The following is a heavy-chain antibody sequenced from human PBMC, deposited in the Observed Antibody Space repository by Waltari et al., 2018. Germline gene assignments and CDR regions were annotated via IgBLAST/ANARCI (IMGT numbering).Heavy chain of an antibody. CDR1: GGTFSSYA. Sequence: QVQLGAAGGGGKKAGSSVEGSCKAFGGTFSSYAISWGRQAPGQGLGWMGGVIPIFGTANYAQKFQGRVTITADESTSTAYMELSSLRSEDTAVYYCARGYYGSGIDYWGQGTLVTVSS. V-gene: IGHV1-69*12. CDR2: VIPIFGTA. D-gene: IGHD3-10*01. J-gene: IGHJ4*02. CDR3: ARGYYGSGIDY.